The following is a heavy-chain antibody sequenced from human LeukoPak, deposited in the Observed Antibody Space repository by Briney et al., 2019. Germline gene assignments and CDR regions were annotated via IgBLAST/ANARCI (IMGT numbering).Heavy chain of an antibody. D-gene: IGHD3-10*01. CDR3: ARSGVLLWFGDQEKATFDY. Sequence: SLKLSCTASGGTFSSYAISWVRQAPGQGLEWMGGIIPIFGTTNYAQKFQGRVTITTDESTSTAYMELSSLRSEDTAVYYCARSGVLLWFGDQEKATFDYWGQGTLVTVSS. CDR1: GGTFSSYA. V-gene: IGHV1-69*05. CDR2: IIPIFGTT. J-gene: IGHJ4*02.